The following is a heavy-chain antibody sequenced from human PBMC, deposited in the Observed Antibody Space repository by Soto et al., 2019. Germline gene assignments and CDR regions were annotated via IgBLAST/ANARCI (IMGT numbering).Heavy chain of an antibody. D-gene: IGHD6-19*01. CDR3: ARGPPASYRSGGGWYFY. CDR2: IIPIFGTA. CDR1: GGTFSSYA. V-gene: IGHV1-69*12. J-gene: IGHJ4*02. Sequence: QVQLVQSGAEVKKPGSSVKVSCKASGGTFSSYAISWVRQAPGQGLEWMGGIIPIFGTANYAQKFQGRVTITADESTSTAHMELSSLRSEDTAVYYCARGPPASYRSGGGWYFYWGQGTLVTVSS.